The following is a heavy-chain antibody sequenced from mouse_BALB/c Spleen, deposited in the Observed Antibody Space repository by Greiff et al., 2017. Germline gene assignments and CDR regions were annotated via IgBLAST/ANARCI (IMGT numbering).Heavy chain of an antibody. D-gene: IGHD2-14*01. V-gene: IGHV1S22*01. CDR3: TRSDYRSSWFAY. J-gene: IGHJ3*01. CDR2: IYPGSGST. CDR1: GYTFTSYW. Sequence: LQQPGSELVRPGASVKLSCKASGYTFTSYWMHWVKQRHGQGLEWIGNIYPGSGSTNYDEKFKSKGTLTVDTSSSTAYMHLSSLTSEDSAVYYCTRSDYRSSWFAYWGQGTLVTVSA.